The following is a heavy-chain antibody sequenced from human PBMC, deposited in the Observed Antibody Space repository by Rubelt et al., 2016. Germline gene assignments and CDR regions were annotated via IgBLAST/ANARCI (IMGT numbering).Heavy chain of an antibody. CDR2: IDPSDSYT. V-gene: IGHV5-10-1*03. J-gene: IGHJ5*02. CDR3: ARIPGSGSSEINWFDP. CDR1: GYSFTSYW. D-gene: IGHD3-10*01. Sequence: EVQLVQSGAEVKKPGESLRISCKGSGYSFTSYWISWVRQMPGKGLEWMGRIDPSDSYTNYSPSFQGHVPISADNSISTAYLQWSSLKASDTAMYYCARIPGSGSSEINWFDPWGQGTLVTVSS.